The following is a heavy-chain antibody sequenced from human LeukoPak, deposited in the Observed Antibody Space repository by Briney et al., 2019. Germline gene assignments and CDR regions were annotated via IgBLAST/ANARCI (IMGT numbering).Heavy chain of an antibody. Sequence: PGGSLRLSCVASGFTFSDYYMSWIRQAPGKGLEWITYITNSGSTTFYADSVKGRFIISRDNAKNSLYLQMNSLRAEDTAVYYCARGRYSTVTNEFDYWGQGTLVTVSS. V-gene: IGHV3-11*04. J-gene: IGHJ4*02. CDR3: ARGRYSTVTNEFDY. D-gene: IGHD4-17*01. CDR2: ITNSGSTT. CDR1: GFTFSDYY.